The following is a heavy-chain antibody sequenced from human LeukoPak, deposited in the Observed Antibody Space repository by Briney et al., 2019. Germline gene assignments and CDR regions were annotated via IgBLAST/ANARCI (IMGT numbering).Heavy chain of an antibody. CDR1: GYTFTGYS. D-gene: IGHD2-15*01. CDR2: INPNSGGT. J-gene: IGHJ3*02. V-gene: IGHV1-2*02. Sequence: ASVKVSCKASGYTFTGYSMHWVRQAPGQGLEWMGWINPNSGGTNYAQKFQGRVTMTRDTSISTAYMELSRLRSDDTAVYYCATLDIVVVVAAYAFDIWGQGTMVTVSS. CDR3: ATLDIVVVVAAYAFDI.